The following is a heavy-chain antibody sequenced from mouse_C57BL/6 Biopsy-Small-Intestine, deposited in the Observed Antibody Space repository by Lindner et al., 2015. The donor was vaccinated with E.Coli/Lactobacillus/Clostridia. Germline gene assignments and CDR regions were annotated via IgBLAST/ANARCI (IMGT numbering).Heavy chain of an antibody. CDR2: ITSGSNAI. Sequence: VQLQESGGGLVKPGGSLKLSCAASGFTFGDYGMHWVRQAPEKGLEWVSFITSGSNAIYYADTVKGRFTISRDNAKNTLFLQMTSLRSEDTAIYYCAREDYGSSYGWYFDVWGTGTTVTVSS. CDR3: AREDYGSSYGWYFDV. CDR1: GFTFGDYG. V-gene: IGHV5-17*01. J-gene: IGHJ1*03. D-gene: IGHD1-1*01.